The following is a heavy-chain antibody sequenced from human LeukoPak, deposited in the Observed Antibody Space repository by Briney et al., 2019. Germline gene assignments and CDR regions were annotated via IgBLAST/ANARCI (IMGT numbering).Heavy chain of an antibody. CDR2: IYTSGST. D-gene: IGHD1-26*01. J-gene: IGHJ4*02. CDR1: GGSISSGNYY. CDR3: ARGAKWELLGIFDY. V-gene: IGHV4-61*02. Sequence: SETLSLTCTVSGGSISSGNYYWSWIRQPAGKGLEWIGRIYTSGSTNSNPSLKSRVTISIDTSKNQFSLKLSSVTAADTAVYYCARGAKWELLGIFDYWGQGTLVTVSS.